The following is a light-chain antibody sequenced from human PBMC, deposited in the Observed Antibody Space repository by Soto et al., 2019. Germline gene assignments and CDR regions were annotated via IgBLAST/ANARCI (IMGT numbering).Light chain of an antibody. J-gene: IGLJ2*01. Sequence: QSALTQPASVSGSPGQSITISCTGTSSDVGAYNYVSWYQQHPGKAPKLMIFEFSDRPSGVSNRFSGSKSGNTASLTISGLQAEDEADYYCSSYTSSNTLVFGGGTKVTVL. CDR2: EFS. CDR3: SSYTSSNTLV. V-gene: IGLV2-14*01. CDR1: SSDVGAYNY.